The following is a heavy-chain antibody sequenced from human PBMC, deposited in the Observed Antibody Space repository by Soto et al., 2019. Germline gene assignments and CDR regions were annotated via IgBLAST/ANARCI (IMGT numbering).Heavy chain of an antibody. CDR2: IYWDDDK. CDR3: AHVFWRGINHCSDY. V-gene: IGHV2-5*02. J-gene: IGHJ4*02. D-gene: IGHD2-21*01. Sequence: QITLKESGPTLVKPTQTLTLTCTFSGFSLSTYGMGMGWIRQPPGKAPEWLSVIYWDDDKRYSPSLKSRLTITKDTSKSQVVLTMTDVDPVDTATYYCAHVFWRGINHCSDYWGQGSLVTVSS. CDR1: GFSLSTYGMG.